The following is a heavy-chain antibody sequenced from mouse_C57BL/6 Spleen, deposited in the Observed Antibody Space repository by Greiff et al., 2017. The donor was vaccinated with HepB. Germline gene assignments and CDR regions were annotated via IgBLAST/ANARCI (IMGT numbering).Heavy chain of an antibody. Sequence: VQLQQSGPELVKPGASVKISCKASGYSFTGYYMNWVKQSPEKSLEWIGEINPSTGGTTYNQKFKAKATLTVDKSSSTAYMQLKSLTSEDSAVYYCARRGLYDRYYPTMDYWGQGTSVTVSS. D-gene: IGHD2-3*01. CDR1: GYSFTGYY. CDR3: ARRGLYDRYYPTMDY. V-gene: IGHV1-42*01. J-gene: IGHJ4*01. CDR2: INPSTGGT.